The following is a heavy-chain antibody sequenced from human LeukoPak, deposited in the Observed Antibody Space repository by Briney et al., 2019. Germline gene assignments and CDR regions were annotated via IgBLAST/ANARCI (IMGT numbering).Heavy chain of an antibody. CDR2: IYYSGST. V-gene: IGHV4-59*08. J-gene: IGHJ4*02. CDR1: GASIRPYY. Sequence: NASATLSLTYTVYGASIRPYYWSWIRQPPGKRLEWLGYIYYSGSTNYNPSFKSRVTISVDKSKNQFSLKLSSVTAADAAVFYCVRYVVYGSGIYYFDYWGQGTLVTVSS. CDR3: VRYVVYGSGIYYFDY. D-gene: IGHD3-10*01.